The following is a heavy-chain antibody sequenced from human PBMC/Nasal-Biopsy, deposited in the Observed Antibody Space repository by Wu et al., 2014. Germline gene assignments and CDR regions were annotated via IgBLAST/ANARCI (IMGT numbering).Heavy chain of an antibody. V-gene: IGHV1-18*01. Sequence: VKVSCKASGYSFTTYDISWVRQAPGQGLEWMGWINPHIGNTNYAQRLQGRVTMTTDTSTSTAYMELRSLRSDDTAVYYCARLDPRYNVGTPFDYWGQGTLVTVSS. J-gene: IGHJ4*02. CDR3: ARLDPRYNVGTPFDY. D-gene: IGHD1-14*01. CDR2: INPHIGNT. CDR1: GYSFTTYD.